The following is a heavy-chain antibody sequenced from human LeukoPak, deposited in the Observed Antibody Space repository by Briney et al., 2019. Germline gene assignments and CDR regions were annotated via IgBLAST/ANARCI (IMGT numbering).Heavy chain of an antibody. CDR1: GYSFNYYY. J-gene: IGHJ4*02. D-gene: IGHD2-15*01. CDR2: ITSNSGGT. V-gene: IGHV1-2*02. CDR3: VRKSATRRTSEFDY. Sequence: ASVKVSLKASGYSFNYYYIHRVRQAPGQGLEWMGWITSNSGGTKYAQRFQGRVTMTRDTSISTAYVDLRSLGSDDTAVFYCVRKSATRRTSEFDYRGQGTPFTVSS.